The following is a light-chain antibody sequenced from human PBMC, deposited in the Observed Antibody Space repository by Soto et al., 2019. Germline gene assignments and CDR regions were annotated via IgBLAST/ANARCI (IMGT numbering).Light chain of an antibody. CDR2: STD. J-gene: IGLJ1*01. Sequence: QSALTQPPSASGTPGQTVTISCSGSSSNVGKNIVNWYQQVPGTAPKPLIYSTDQRPSGVPDRFSGSKSGTSASLAISGLQSEDEADYYCAAWDDGRNDLYVIGSGTKVTVL. CDR1: SSNVGKNI. CDR3: AAWDDGRNDLYV. V-gene: IGLV1-44*01.